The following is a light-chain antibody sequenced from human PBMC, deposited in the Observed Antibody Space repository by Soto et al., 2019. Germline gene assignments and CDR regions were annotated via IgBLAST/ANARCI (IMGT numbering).Light chain of an antibody. Sequence: QAVVTQPASVSGSPGQSITFSCTGTSSDIGGYNSVSWYQHQSGKAPQLIIYDVNNRPSGVSDRFSGSKSGNTASLTISGLQADDEADYYCSSYTTISTVVFGGGTKVTVL. CDR2: DVN. V-gene: IGLV2-14*01. CDR3: SSYTTISTVV. J-gene: IGLJ2*01. CDR1: SSDIGGYNS.